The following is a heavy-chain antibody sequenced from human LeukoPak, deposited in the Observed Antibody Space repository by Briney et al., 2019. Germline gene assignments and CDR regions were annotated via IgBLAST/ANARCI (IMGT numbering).Heavy chain of an antibody. Sequence: ASVKVSCKASGYTFTSYAMNWVRQAPGQGLEWMGWINTNTGNPTYAQGFTGRFVFSLDASVSTAYLQISSLKAEDTAVYYCVRVGGYLLYYYYYYGMDVWGQGTTVTVSS. V-gene: IGHV7-4-1*02. D-gene: IGHD3-22*01. CDR1: GYTFTSYA. J-gene: IGHJ6*02. CDR2: INTNTGNP. CDR3: VRVGGYLLYYYYYYGMDV.